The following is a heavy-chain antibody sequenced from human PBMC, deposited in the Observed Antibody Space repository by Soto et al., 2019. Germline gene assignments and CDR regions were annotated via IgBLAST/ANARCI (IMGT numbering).Heavy chain of an antibody. V-gene: IGHV1-18*01. CDR2: ISVFNGNT. CDR1: GYTFTGYG. Sequence: QVQLVQSGAEVKKPGASVKVSCKTSGYTFTGYGINWVRQAPGHGLEWMGWISVFNGNTKYGQNIQDRVIMTTDSSTSTACMELRSLRSDDTAVYFCGRDGSGGIIESWGEGTMLIVSS. D-gene: IGHD2-15*01. CDR3: GRDGSGGIIES. J-gene: IGHJ3*01.